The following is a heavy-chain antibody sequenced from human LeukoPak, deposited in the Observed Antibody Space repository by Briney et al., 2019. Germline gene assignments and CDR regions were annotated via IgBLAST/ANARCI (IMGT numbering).Heavy chain of an antibody. CDR2: INPNSGGT. CDR1: GYTFTGYY. D-gene: IGHD2-21*01. V-gene: IGHV1-2*02. Sequence: GASVKVPCKASGYTFTGYYMHWVRQAPRQGLEWMGWINPNSGGTNYAQKFQGRVTMTRDTSISTAYMELSRLRSDDTAVYYCARRDCGGDCPSQHWGQGTLVTVSS. J-gene: IGHJ1*01. CDR3: ARRDCGGDCPSQH.